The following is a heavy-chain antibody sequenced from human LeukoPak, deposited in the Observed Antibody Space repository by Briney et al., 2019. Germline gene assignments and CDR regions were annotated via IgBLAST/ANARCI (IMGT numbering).Heavy chain of an antibody. J-gene: IGHJ4*02. CDR1: GFTFSSYA. V-gene: IGHV3-48*03. CDR2: ISSSGSTI. Sequence: TGGSLRLSCAASGFTFSSYAMSWVRQAPGKGLEWVSYISSSGSTIYYADSVKGRFTISRDNAKNSLYLQMNSLRAEDTAVYYCARDRPTVTTDFDYWGQGTLVTVSS. D-gene: IGHD4-17*01. CDR3: ARDRPTVTTDFDY.